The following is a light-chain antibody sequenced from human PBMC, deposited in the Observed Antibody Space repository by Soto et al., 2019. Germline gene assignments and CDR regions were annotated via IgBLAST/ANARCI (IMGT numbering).Light chain of an antibody. CDR2: GAS. CDR3: QQYNNWPYS. V-gene: IGKV3-15*01. Sequence: EIVMTQSPATLSVSPGERATLSCRASQSVSSNLAWYQQKPGHAPRLLIYGASTRATGIPARFSGSGSGTEFTLTISSLQSEDFAVYYCQQYNNWPYSFGQGTKVEIK. CDR1: QSVSSN. J-gene: IGKJ1*01.